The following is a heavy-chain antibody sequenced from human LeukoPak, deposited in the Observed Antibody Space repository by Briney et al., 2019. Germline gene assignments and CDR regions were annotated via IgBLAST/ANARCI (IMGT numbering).Heavy chain of an antibody. CDR3: ARGGGSWGYYMDV. CDR2: IDHSGST. Sequence: SETLSLTCAVHGVSFSAYYWSWIRQPPGKGLEWIGEIDHSGSTNYIPSLKSRVTLSVDTSKNQFSLRLSSVTAADTAVYYCARGGGSWGYYMDVWDRGTTVTVSS. CDR1: GVSFSAYY. V-gene: IGHV4-34*01. J-gene: IGHJ6*03. D-gene: IGHD3-10*01.